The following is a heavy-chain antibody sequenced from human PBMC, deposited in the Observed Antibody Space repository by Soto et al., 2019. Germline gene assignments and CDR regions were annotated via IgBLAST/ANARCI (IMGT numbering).Heavy chain of an antibody. D-gene: IGHD3-16*02. CDR3: ARVRTLINDYIWGSYRYYDAFDI. J-gene: IGHJ3*02. Sequence: SETLSLTCAVYGGSFSGYYWSWIRQPPGKGLEWIGEINHSGSTNYNPSLKSRVTISVDTSKNQFSLKLSSVTAADTAVYYCARVRTLINDYIWGSYRYYDAFDIWGQGTMVTVSS. CDR1: GGSFSGYY. CDR2: INHSGST. V-gene: IGHV4-34*01.